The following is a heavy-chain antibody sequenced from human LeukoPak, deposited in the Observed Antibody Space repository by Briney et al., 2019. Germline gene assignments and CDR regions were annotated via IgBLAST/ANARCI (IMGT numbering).Heavy chain of an antibody. D-gene: IGHD6-19*01. J-gene: IGHJ4*02. Sequence: PSETLSLTCTVSGGSMSSYYWSWIRLPPGKEPEWIAFTYHSGDTNYNPSLKSRVTISVDTSKNQFSLKMTSVTAADTAVYYCSRSGTYAGGWYNYFVHWGQGSLVTVSS. CDR2: TYHSGDT. V-gene: IGHV4-59*01. CDR1: GGSMSSYY. CDR3: SRSGTYAGGWYNYFVH.